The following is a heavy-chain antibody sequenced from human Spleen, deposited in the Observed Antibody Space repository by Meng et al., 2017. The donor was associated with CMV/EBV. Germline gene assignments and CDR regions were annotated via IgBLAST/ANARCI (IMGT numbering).Heavy chain of an antibody. CDR2: MSTNGGST. CDR1: GFTFSSYA. Sequence: GGSLRLSCAASGFTFSSYAMHWVRQAPGKGLDYVSGMSTNGGSTYYADSVKGRFTISRDNAKNSLYLQMNSLRAEDTALYHCARDDYWGQGTLVTVSS. V-gene: IGHV3-64*02. CDR3: ARDDY. J-gene: IGHJ4*02.